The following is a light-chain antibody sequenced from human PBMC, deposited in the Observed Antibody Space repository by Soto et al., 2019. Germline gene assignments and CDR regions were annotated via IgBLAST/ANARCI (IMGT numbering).Light chain of an antibody. J-gene: IGLJ2*01. CDR3: SSYTSSSTLGVV. V-gene: IGLV2-14*01. CDR1: SSDVGGYNY. CDR2: DVS. Sequence: QSVLTQPASVSGSPGQSITISCTGTSSDVGGYNYVSWYQQHPGTAPKLMIYDVSNRPSGVSNRFSGSKSGNTASLTISGLQAEDEADYYCSSYTSSSTLGVVFGGGTKLTVL.